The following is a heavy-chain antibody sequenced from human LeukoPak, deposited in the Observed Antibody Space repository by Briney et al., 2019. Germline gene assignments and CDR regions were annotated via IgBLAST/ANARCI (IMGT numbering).Heavy chain of an antibody. J-gene: IGHJ4*02. CDR3: AKGGPKSTIRSAYFDY. CDR1: GFTFSNYA. V-gene: IGHV3-23*01. CDR2: ISGSGGST. D-gene: IGHD5-12*01. Sequence: GGSLRLSCAASGFTFSNYAMSWVRQAPGKGLEWVSAISGSGGSTYYADSVKGRFTISRDNSKNTLYLQMNSLRAEDTAVYYCAKGGPKSTIRSAYFDYWGQGTLVTVSS.